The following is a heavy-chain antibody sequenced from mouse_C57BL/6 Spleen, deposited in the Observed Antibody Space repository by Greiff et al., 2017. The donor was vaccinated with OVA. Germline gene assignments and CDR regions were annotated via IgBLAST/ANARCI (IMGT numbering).Heavy chain of an antibody. CDR3: ARALGGVLDY. Sequence: VQLKESGPGLVKPSQSLSLTCSVTGYSITSGYYWNWIRQFPGNKLEWMGYISYDGSNNYNPSLKNRISITRDTSKNQFFLKLNSVTTEDTATYYCARALGGVLDYWGQGTTLTVSS. CDR2: ISYDGSN. J-gene: IGHJ2*01. D-gene: IGHD4-1*01. CDR1: GYSITSGYY. V-gene: IGHV3-6*01.